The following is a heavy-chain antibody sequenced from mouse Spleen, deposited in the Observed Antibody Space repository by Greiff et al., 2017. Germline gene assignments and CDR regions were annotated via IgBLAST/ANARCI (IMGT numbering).Heavy chain of an antibody. V-gene: IGHV5-9-3*01. J-gene: IGHJ2*01. D-gene: IGHD2-4*01. CDR3: AIYDYDDY. CDR2: ISSGGSYT. CDR1: GFTFSSYA. Sequence: EVQLVESGGGLVKPGGSLKLSCAASGFTFSSYAMSWVRQTPEKRLEWVATISSGGSYTYYPDSVKGRFTISRDNAKNTLYLQMSSLRSEDTAMYYCAIYDYDDYWGQGTTLTVSS.